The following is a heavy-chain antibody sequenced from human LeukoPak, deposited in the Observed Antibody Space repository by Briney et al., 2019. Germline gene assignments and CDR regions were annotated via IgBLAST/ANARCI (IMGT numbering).Heavy chain of an antibody. CDR3: ARGGIRIFGVVMDWYFDL. D-gene: IGHD3-3*01. CDR1: GGSFSGYY. V-gene: IGHV4-34*01. Sequence: SETLSLTCAVYGGSFSGYYWSWIRQPPGKGLGWIGEINHSGSTNYNPSLKSRVTISVDTSKNQFSLKLSSVTAADTAVYYCARGGIRIFGVVMDWYFDLWGRGTLVTVSS. CDR2: INHSGST. J-gene: IGHJ2*01.